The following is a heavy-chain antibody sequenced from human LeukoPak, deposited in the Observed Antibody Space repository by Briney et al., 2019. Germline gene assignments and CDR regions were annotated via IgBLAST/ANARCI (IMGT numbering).Heavy chain of an antibody. Sequence: GGSLRLSCAASGFTFSSYWMHWVRHAPGKGLVWVSRINSDGGSTSYADSVKGRFTISRDNAKNTLYLQMNSLRAEDTAVYYCARDNRLSAYAMEDAFDIWGQGTMVTVSA. CDR1: GFTFSSYW. J-gene: IGHJ3*02. V-gene: IGHV3-74*01. D-gene: IGHD5-18*01. CDR2: INSDGGST. CDR3: ARDNRLSAYAMEDAFDI.